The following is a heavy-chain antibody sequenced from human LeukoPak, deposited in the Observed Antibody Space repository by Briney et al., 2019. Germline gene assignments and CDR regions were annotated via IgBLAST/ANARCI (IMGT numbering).Heavy chain of an antibody. CDR1: GFTFSSYG. V-gene: IGHV3-48*01. CDR2: ISSSSSTI. D-gene: IGHD2-2*01. Sequence: GGSLRLSCVASGFTFSSYGMSWVRQAPGKGLEWVSYISSSSSTIYYADSVQGRFTISSDNANNSLYLQMNSLRAEDTAVYYCARRRSRDIVVVPAAIHYYYYMDVWGKGTTVTVSS. J-gene: IGHJ6*03. CDR3: ARRRSRDIVVVPAAIHYYYYMDV.